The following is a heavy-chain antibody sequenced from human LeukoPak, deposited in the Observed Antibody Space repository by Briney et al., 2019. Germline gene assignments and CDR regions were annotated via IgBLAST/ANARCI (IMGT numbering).Heavy chain of an antibody. V-gene: IGHV4-39*01. CDR2: IYYSGST. CDR1: GGSISSSSYY. J-gene: IGHJ5*02. Sequence: SETLSLTCTVSGGSISSSSYYWGWIRQPPGKGLEWIRSIYYSGSTYYNPSLKSRVTISVDTSKNQFSLKLSSVTAADTAVYYCARQASGYGDLDPWGQGTLVTVSS. CDR3: ARQASGYGDLDP. D-gene: IGHD4-17*01.